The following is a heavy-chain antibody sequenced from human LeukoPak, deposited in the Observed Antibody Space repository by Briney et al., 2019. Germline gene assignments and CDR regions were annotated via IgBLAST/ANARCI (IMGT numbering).Heavy chain of an antibody. CDR1: GFTFSSYG. D-gene: IGHD4-17*01. Sequence: WGTLRLSCAASGFTFSSYGMSWVRQAPGKGLEWVSAISGSGGSTYYADSVKGRFTISRDNSKNTLYLQMNSLRAEDTAVYYCAKDYNYGDYSRGFDYWGQGTLVTVSS. CDR2: ISGSGGST. V-gene: IGHV3-23*01. J-gene: IGHJ4*02. CDR3: AKDYNYGDYSRGFDY.